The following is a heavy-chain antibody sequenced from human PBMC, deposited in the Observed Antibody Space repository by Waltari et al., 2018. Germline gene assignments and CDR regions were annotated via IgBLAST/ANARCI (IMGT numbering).Heavy chain of an antibody. V-gene: IGHV1-2*02. Sequence: QVQLVQSGAEVKKSGASVKVSCKASGYTFTGHYRHWVRQAPGQGLEWMGRINPNSGGTNYAQKFQGRVTMTRDTSISTAYMELSRLRSDDTAVYYCARGLYYDSSGYHNWFDPWGQGTLVTVSS. D-gene: IGHD3-22*01. CDR3: ARGLYYDSSGYHNWFDP. CDR2: INPNSGGT. J-gene: IGHJ5*02. CDR1: GYTFTGHY.